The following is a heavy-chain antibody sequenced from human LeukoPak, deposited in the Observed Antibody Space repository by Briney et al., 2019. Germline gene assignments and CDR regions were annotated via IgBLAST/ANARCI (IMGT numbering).Heavy chain of an antibody. D-gene: IGHD5-24*01. V-gene: IGHV1-18*01. J-gene: IGHJ6*02. CDR3: ARDGMADKTFYYYYGMDV. CDR1: GYTFTSYG. CDR2: ISAYNGNT. Sequence: ASVNVSCKASGYTFTSYGISWVRQAPGQGLEWMGWISAYNGNTNYAQKLQGRVTMTTDTSTSTAYMELRSLRSDDTAVYYCARDGMADKTFYYYYGMDVWGQGTTVTVSS.